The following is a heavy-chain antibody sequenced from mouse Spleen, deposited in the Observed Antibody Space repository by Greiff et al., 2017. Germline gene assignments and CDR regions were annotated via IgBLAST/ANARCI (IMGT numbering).Heavy chain of an antibody. J-gene: IGHJ2*01. CDR3: ARHGLYYFDY. V-gene: IGHV1-76*01. CDR1: GYTFTDYY. Sequence: VQLQQSGAELVRPGASVKLSCKASGYTFTDYYINWVKQRPGQGLEWIARIYPGSGNTYYNEKFKGKATLTAEKSSSTAYMQLSSLTSEDSAVYFCARHGLYYFDYWGQGTTLTVSS. CDR2: IYPGSGNT. D-gene: IGHD2-2*01.